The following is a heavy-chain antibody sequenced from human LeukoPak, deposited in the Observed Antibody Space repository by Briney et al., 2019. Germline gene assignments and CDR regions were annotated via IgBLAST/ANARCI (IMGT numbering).Heavy chain of an antibody. Sequence: GGSLRLSCAASGFTFSSYAMSWVRQAPGKGLEWVSGISGSGGSTYYAGSVRGRFTISRDNSKDTLYLQMNSLRAEDTAVYYCAKLPIVVVVAATWWFDPWGQGTLVTVSS. CDR3: AKLPIVVVVAATWWFDP. D-gene: IGHD2-15*01. V-gene: IGHV3-23*01. J-gene: IGHJ5*02. CDR2: ISGSGGST. CDR1: GFTFSSYA.